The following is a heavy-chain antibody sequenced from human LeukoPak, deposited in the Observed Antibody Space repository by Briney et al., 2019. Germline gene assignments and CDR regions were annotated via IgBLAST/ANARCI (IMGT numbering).Heavy chain of an antibody. CDR2: IDYSGKT. J-gene: IGHJ5*02. V-gene: IGHV4-31*03. CDR1: GVSVSSGGYY. Sequence: SQTLSLTCTVSGVSVSSGGYYWSWIRQHPGKGLEWIGYIDYSGKTYYDLSLESRITISVDTSRNQFFLKVNSATAADTAVYYCARGALKGENWFDPWGQGALVTVSS. CDR3: ARGALKGENWFDP. D-gene: IGHD3-16*01.